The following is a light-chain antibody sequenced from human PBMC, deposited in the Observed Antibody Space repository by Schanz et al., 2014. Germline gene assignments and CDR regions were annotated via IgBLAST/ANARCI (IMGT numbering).Light chain of an antibody. CDR2: EVN. CDR1: NSDLIRYHY. V-gene: IGLV2-8*01. CDR3: SSYIGSDSWV. Sequence: QSALTQPPSASGSPGQSVTISCTGTNSDLIRYHYVSWYQQHPGKAPKLILYEVNKRPSGVPDRFSGSTSGNTASLTVSGVQAEDEADYYCSSYIGSDSWVFGGGTKLTVL. J-gene: IGLJ3*02.